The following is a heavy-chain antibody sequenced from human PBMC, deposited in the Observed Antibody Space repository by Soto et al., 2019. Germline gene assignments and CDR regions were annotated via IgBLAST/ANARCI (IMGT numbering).Heavy chain of an antibody. Sequence: QVRLLQSGGEVQKPGASVKVSCKGSGYTFINYGITWVRQAPGQGLEWIGWVSAYNGNTKYAPKLQGRVTTTTDTSTSTAYMQLRSITSDDTAVYYCDRERRPDNYEGSGYFLYWGQGPLVTVSS. CDR1: GYTFINYG. CDR2: VSAYNGNT. V-gene: IGHV1-18*01. J-gene: IGHJ4*02. D-gene: IGHD3-3*01. CDR3: DRERRPDNYEGSGYFLY.